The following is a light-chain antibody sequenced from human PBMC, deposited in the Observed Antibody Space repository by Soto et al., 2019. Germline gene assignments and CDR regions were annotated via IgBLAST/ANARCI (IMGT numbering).Light chain of an antibody. Sequence: QSVLTQPASVSGSPGQSITISCTGTTSDVGGYDYVSWYQQHPGKAPRVIIYEVSNRPSGVSDRFSGSKSASTASLTISGLQTEDEADYYCSSYASSASFGSGTYVFGTGTKVTVL. CDR3: SSYASSASFGSGTYV. J-gene: IGLJ1*01. CDR1: TSDVGGYDY. V-gene: IGLV2-14*03. CDR2: EVS.